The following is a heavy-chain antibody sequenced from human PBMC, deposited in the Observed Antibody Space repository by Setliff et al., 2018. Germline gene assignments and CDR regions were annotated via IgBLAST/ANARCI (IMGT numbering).Heavy chain of an antibody. J-gene: IGHJ4*02. CDR2: ISPYTGNT. CDR3: ERLVRYCTTTSCQRTSGDDF. V-gene: IGHV1-18*01. D-gene: IGHD2-2*01. Sequence: ASVKVSCKASGYTFSDYGISWVRLAPGQGLEWMGWISPYTGNTFYAPQFQGRVIMTTDTSTNTAYTDLRSLRSDDTAVYYCERLVRYCTTTSCQRTSGDDFWGQGTLVTVSS. CDR1: GYTFSDYG.